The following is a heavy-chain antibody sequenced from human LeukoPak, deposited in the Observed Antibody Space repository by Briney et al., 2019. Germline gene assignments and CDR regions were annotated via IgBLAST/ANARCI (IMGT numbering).Heavy chain of an antibody. CDR2: ISSSSSTI. Sequence: GGSLRLSCAASGFTLSSYSMNWVRQAPGKGLEWVSYISSSSSTIYYADSVRGRFTISRDNAKNSLYLQMNSLRAEDTAVYYCATSVTTHPYWGQGTLVTVSS. J-gene: IGHJ4*02. V-gene: IGHV3-48*01. CDR3: ATSVTTHPY. D-gene: IGHD4-17*01. CDR1: GFTLSSYS.